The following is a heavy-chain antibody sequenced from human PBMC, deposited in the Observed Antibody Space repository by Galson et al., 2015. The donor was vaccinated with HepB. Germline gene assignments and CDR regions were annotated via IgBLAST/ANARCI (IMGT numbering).Heavy chain of an antibody. Sequence: SLRLSCAASGFTFDDYVMHWVRQVPGKGLEWISGISWNSGSKGYADSVKGRFTISRDNAKNYLYLHMNSLRPEDTALYYCAKAFTTFVSAFDIWGQGTMVTVSS. V-gene: IGHV3-9*01. CDR2: ISWNSGSK. J-gene: IGHJ3*02. CDR3: AKAFTTFVSAFDI. CDR1: GFTFDDYV. D-gene: IGHD1-1*01.